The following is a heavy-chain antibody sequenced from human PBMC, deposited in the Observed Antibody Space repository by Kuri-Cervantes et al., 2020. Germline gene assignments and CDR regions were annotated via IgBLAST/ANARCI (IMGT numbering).Heavy chain of an antibody. V-gene: IGHV2-70*04. CDR2: IDWDDGK. CDR1: GFSLSTSGVG. D-gene: IGHD4-23*01. CDR3: ARTAYGGNSAFEY. J-gene: IGHJ4*02. Sequence: SGPTLVKPTQTLTLTCTFSGFSLSTSGVGVGWIRQPPGKALEWLGRIDWDDGKFYSTSLKTRLTISKDTSKNQVVLTMTNMDPVDTATYYCARTAYGGNSAFEYWGQGTLVTDSS.